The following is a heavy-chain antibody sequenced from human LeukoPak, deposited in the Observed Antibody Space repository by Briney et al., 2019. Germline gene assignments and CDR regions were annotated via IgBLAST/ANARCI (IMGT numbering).Heavy chain of an antibody. V-gene: IGHV3-48*01. CDR1: GFTFSTYS. CDR2: ISSSSRTI. CDR3: AKDLGRSAYCGGDCYSDY. Sequence: PGGSLRLSCAASGFTFSTYSMNWVRQAPGKGLEWVSYISSSSRTIYYADSVKGRFTISRDNAKNSLYLQMNSLRAEDTAVYYRAKDLGRSAYCGGDCYSDYWGQGTLVTVSS. J-gene: IGHJ4*02. D-gene: IGHD2-21*02.